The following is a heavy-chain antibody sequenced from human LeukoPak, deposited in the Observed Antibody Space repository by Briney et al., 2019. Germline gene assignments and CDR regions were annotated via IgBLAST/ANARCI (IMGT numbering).Heavy chain of an antibody. CDR1: GGSISSYY. J-gene: IGHJ4*02. CDR2: IYYSGST. Sequence: SETLSLTCTVSGGSISSYYWSWIRQPPGKGLEWIGYIYYSGSTNYNPSLKSRVTISVDTSKNQFSLKLSSVTAADTAVYYCARADLYDSSGYGYWGQGTLVTVSS. D-gene: IGHD3-22*01. CDR3: ARADLYDSSGYGY. V-gene: IGHV4-59*01.